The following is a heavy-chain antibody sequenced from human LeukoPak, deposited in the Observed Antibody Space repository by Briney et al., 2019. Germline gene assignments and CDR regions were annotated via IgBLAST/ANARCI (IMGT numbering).Heavy chain of an antibody. J-gene: IGHJ4*02. CDR1: GFTFSSYW. CDR3: ARERDRGVTSPYLDS. V-gene: IGHV3-74*01. CDR2: IYSDGSII. Sequence: PGGSLRLSCAASGFTFSSYWMHWVRQVPGKGLVWVSRIYSDGSIISYADSVKGRFTISRDNAKNTLFLQMDSLRAEDTAVYYCARERDRGVTSPYLDSWGQGTLVTVSS. D-gene: IGHD2-21*02.